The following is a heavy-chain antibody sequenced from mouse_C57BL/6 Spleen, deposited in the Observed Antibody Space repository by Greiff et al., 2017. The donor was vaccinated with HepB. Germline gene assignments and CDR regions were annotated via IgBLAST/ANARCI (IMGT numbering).Heavy chain of an antibody. J-gene: IGHJ4*01. CDR3: ARYSNYEDYYAMDY. D-gene: IGHD2-5*01. CDR2: IYPGDGDT. V-gene: IGHV1-82*01. CDR1: GYAFSSSW. Sequence: LQESGPELVKPGASVKISCKASGYAFSSSWMNWVKQRPGKGLEWIGRIYPGDGDTNYNGKFKGKATLTADKSSSTAYMQLSSLTSEDSAVYFCARYSNYEDYYAMDYWGQGTSVTVSS.